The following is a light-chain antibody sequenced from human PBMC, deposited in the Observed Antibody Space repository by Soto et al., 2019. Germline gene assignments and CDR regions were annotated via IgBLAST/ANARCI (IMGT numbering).Light chain of an antibody. CDR1: QTIFNY. Sequence: DIQMTQSPSSLSASLGDTVTITCRASQTIFNYLNWYQQKPGKAPKLLISAASTLHSGVPSRFSGSGSGTHFTLTIISLHPDDFATYYCQQSLTALTFGPGTKVHIK. CDR3: QQSLTALT. J-gene: IGKJ3*01. V-gene: IGKV1-39*01. CDR2: AAS.